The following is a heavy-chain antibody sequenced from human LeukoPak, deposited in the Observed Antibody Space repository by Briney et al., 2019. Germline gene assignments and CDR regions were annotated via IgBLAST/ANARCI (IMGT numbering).Heavy chain of an antibody. D-gene: IGHD3-10*01. V-gene: IGHV4-59*01. J-gene: IGHJ4*02. Sequence: PSETLSLTCTVSGGSISSYYWSWIRQPPGKGLEWIAYLFYSGSTDYNPSLESRVTISLDTSKNQFSLKLRSVTAADTAVYYCATGAVIRGVTYFDYWGQGTLVTVSS. CDR3: ATGAVIRGVTYFDY. CDR1: GGSISSYY. CDR2: LFYSGST.